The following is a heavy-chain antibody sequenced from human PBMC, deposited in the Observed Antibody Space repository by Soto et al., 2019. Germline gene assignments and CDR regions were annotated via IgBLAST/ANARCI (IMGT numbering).Heavy chain of an antibody. CDR3: ARRRDYDFGSGYYEFDY. Sequence: SETLSLTCTVSGGSISSSSYYWGWIRQPPGKGLEWIGSIYYSGSTYYNPSLKSRVTISVDTSKNQFSLKLSSVTAADTAVYYCARRRDYDFGSGYYEFDYWGQGTLVTVSS. V-gene: IGHV4-39*01. D-gene: IGHD3-3*01. CDR2: IYYSGST. CDR1: GGSISSSSYY. J-gene: IGHJ4*02.